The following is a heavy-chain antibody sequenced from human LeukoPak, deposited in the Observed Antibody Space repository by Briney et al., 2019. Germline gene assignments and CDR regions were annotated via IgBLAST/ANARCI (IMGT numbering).Heavy chain of an antibody. J-gene: IGHJ4*02. CDR2: IYYGGST. Sequence: PSETLSLTCTVSGRSISSHYWSWIRQPPGKGLEWVGYIYYGGSTNYNPSLKSRVTISVDTSKNQFSLKLSSVTAADTAVYYCARGHYFDQNLDYWGQGTLVTVSS. D-gene: IGHD2/OR15-2a*01. V-gene: IGHV4-59*11. CDR3: ARGHYFDQNLDY. CDR1: GRSISSHY.